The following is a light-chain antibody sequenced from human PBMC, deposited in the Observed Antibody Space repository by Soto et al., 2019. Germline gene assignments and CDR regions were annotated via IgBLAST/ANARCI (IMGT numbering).Light chain of an antibody. J-gene: IGLJ3*02. CDR1: SSNIGAGYD. CDR2: GSS. V-gene: IGLV1-40*01. CDR3: QSYDSRRSGV. Sequence: QSVLTQPPSVAGAPGQRVTISCTGSSSNIGAGYDVHWYQQLPGTAPKLLIYGSSNRPSGVPDRFSGSKSGTSASLAITGLQADDETDYYCQSYDSRRSGVLGGVTKLTVL.